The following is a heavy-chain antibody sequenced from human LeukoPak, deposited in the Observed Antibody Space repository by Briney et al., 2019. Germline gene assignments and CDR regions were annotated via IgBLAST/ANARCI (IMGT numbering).Heavy chain of an antibody. CDR3: ARRGYCSSTSCYTKSWFDP. CDR2: IDPSGGST. V-gene: IGHV1-46*03. Sequence: ASVKVSCKASGYTFTSYYMHWVRQAPGQGLEWIGIIDPSGGSTSYAQKFQGRVTMTRDTSTSTVYMELSSLRSEDTAVYYCARRGYCSSTSCYTKSWFDPWGQGTLVTVSS. CDR1: GYTFTSYY. J-gene: IGHJ5*02. D-gene: IGHD2-2*02.